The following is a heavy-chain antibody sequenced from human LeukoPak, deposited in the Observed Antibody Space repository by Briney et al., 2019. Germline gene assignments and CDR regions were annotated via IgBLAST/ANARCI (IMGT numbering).Heavy chain of an antibody. V-gene: IGHV3-23*01. CDR1: GFSFSSYA. D-gene: IGHD6-19*01. CDR2: LGSSGTKP. CDR3: AKCRPPAVSGACLHY. J-gene: IGHJ4*02. Sequence: PGRSLRLSCAASGFSFSSYAMSWGGQAPGKGLKGGSALGSSGTKPYSARSVKGRFTISRAHSKNMLSVHMASLRAEDRVVYSCAKCRPPAVSGACLHYWGPGVLVTVSS.